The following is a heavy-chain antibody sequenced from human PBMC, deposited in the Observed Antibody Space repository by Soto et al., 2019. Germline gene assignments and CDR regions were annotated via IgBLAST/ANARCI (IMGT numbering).Heavy chain of an antibody. Sequence: SETLSLTCTVSGGSISSSSYYWGWIRQPPGKGLEWIGEIYHSGSTNYNPSLESRVTISVDKSKNQFSLKLSSLTAADTAVYYCAKDIYYFDYWGQGTLVTVSS. J-gene: IGHJ4*02. V-gene: IGHV4-39*07. CDR2: IYHSGST. CDR3: AKDIYYFDY. CDR1: GGSISSSSYY. D-gene: IGHD2-21*01.